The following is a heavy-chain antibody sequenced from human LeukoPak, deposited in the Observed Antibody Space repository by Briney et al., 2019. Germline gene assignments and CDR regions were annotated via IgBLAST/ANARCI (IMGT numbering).Heavy chain of an antibody. Sequence: PSETPSLTCTVSGGSISSYYWSWIRQPPGKGLEWIGYIYYSGSTNYNPSLKSRVTISIDTSKNQFSLKLSSVTAADTAVYYCARDSGIVALDYWGQGTLVTVSS. J-gene: IGHJ4*02. CDR2: IYYSGST. CDR3: ARDSGIVALDY. D-gene: IGHD1-26*01. CDR1: GGSISSYY. V-gene: IGHV4-59*01.